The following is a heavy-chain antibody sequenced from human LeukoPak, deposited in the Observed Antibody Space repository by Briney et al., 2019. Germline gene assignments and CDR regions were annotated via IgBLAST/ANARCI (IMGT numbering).Heavy chain of an antibody. CDR3: ARGAVRLSGSYYSGMDV. D-gene: IGHD1-26*01. J-gene: IGHJ6*02. Sequence: ASVTVSCKASGGTFSSYAISWVRQAPGQGLEWMGGIIPIFGTANYAQKFQGRVTITADESTSTAYMELSSLRSEDTAVYYCARGAVRLSGSYYSGMDVWGQGTTVTVSS. V-gene: IGHV1-69*01. CDR2: IIPIFGTA. CDR1: GGTFSSYA.